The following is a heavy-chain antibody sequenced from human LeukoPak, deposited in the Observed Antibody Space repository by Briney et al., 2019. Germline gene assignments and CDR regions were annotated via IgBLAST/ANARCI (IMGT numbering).Heavy chain of an antibody. J-gene: IGHJ5*02. Sequence: GRSLRLSCAASGFTFSSYGMHWVRQAPGKGLEWVAVISYDGSNKYYADSVKGRFTISRDNSKNTLYLQMNSLRDEDTAVYYCERPGVGASSWFDPWGQGTLVTVSS. CDR1: GFTFSSYG. V-gene: IGHV3-30*03. CDR3: ERPGVGASSWFDP. D-gene: IGHD1-26*01. CDR2: ISYDGSNK.